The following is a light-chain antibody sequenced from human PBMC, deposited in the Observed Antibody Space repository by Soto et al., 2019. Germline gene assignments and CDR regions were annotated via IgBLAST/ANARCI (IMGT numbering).Light chain of an antibody. CDR1: QRVSTY. CDR2: AAS. Sequence: DIQMTQSPSSLSASVGDRVTITCRASQRVSTYLNWYQQRPGKAPKLLIYAASTLQSGVPSTFSGSASGTDFTLTISSLQPEDFATYSCQQANSFPPTFGGGTKVDIK. J-gene: IGKJ4*01. CDR3: QQANSFPPT. V-gene: IGKV1-39*01.